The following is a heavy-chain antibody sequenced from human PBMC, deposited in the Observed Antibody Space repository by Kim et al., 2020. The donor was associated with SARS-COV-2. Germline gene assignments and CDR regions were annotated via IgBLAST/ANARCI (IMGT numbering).Heavy chain of an antibody. CDR1: GFTFSSYS. CDR2: ISSSSSTI. CDR3: ARDGGDRHYSGYDLGGDFDY. J-gene: IGHJ4*02. D-gene: IGHD5-12*01. V-gene: IGHV3-48*02. Sequence: GGSLRLSCAASGFTFSSYSMNWVRQAPGKGLEWVSYISSSSSTIYYADSVKGRFTISRDNAKNSLYLQMNSLRDEDTAVYYCARDGGDRHYSGYDLGGDFDYWGQGTLVTVSS.